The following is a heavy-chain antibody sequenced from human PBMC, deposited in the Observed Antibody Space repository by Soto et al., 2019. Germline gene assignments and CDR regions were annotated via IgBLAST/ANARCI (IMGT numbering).Heavy chain of an antibody. CDR3: ARDDYGDYARYYYYYMDV. V-gene: IGHV3-48*01. D-gene: IGHD4-17*01. Sequence: EVQLVESGGGLVQPGGSLRLSCAASGFTFSSYSMNWVRQAPGKGLEWVSYISSSSSTIYYADSVKGRFTISRDNAKNSLYLQMNSLGAEDTAVYYCARDDYGDYARYYYYYMDVWGKGTTVTVSS. CDR1: GFTFSSYS. CDR2: ISSSSSTI. J-gene: IGHJ6*03.